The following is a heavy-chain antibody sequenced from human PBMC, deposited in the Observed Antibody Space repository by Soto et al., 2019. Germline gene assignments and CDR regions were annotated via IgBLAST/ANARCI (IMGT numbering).Heavy chain of an antibody. CDR2: ISGSGGST. CDR3: AKRPVYSSGWGAFDI. D-gene: IGHD6-19*01. CDR1: GFTFSSYA. J-gene: IGHJ3*02. V-gene: IGHV3-23*01. Sequence: EVQLLESGGGLVQPGGSLRLSCAASGFTFSSYAMSWVGQAPGKGLEWVSAISGSGGSTYYADSVKGRFTISRDNSKNTPYLHMNSLRADDTAVYYYAKRPVYSSGWGAFDIWGQGTMVTVSS.